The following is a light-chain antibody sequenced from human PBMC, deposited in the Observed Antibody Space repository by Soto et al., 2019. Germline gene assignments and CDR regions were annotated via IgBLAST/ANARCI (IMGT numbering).Light chain of an antibody. J-gene: IGLJ1*01. CDR3: SSFVGGNIYV. V-gene: IGLV2-8*01. CDR2: DVS. CDR1: SSDVGGYDF. Sequence: QSALTQPPSASGSPGQSVTISYTGTSSDVGGYDFVAWHQQHPGKAPRLMIYDVSKRPSGVPDRFSGSKSGYTASLTVSGLPAEDEADYYCSSFVGGNIYVFGTGSQGHRP.